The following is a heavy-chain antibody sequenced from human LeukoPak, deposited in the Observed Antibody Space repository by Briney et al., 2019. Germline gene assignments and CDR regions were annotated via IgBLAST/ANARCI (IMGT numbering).Heavy chain of an antibody. J-gene: IGHJ4*02. V-gene: IGHV3-23*01. CDR2: ISGSGGST. D-gene: IGHD4-17*01. CDR1: GFTFSSYA. Sequence: GGSLRLSCAASGFTFSSYAMSWVRQAPGKGLEWVSAISGSGGSTYYADSVKGRFTISRDNSKNTLYLQMNSLRAEDTAVYYCAKTPQARGIRLRCLLDYWGQGTLVTVSS. CDR3: AKTPQARGIRLRCLLDY.